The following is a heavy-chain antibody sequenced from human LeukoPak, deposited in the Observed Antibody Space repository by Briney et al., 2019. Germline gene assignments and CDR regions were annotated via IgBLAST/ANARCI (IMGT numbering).Heavy chain of an antibody. CDR3: ASPAVGY. CDR2: IYYSGST. CDR1: GGSISSYY. Sequence: PSETLSLTCTVPGGSISSYYWSWIRQPPGKGLEWIGYIYYSGSTNYNPSLESRVTISVDTSKNQFSLKLSSVTAADTAVYYCASPAVGYWGQGTLVTVSS. J-gene: IGHJ4*02. D-gene: IGHD2-15*01. V-gene: IGHV4-59*01.